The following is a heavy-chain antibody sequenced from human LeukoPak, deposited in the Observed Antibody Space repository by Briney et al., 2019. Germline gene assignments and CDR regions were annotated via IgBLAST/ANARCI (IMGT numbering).Heavy chain of an antibody. CDR1: GFTFSSYA. CDR3: APSSPRLGYYFDY. D-gene: IGHD2-2*01. V-gene: IGHV3-30*04. J-gene: IGHJ4*02. CDR2: ISYDGSNK. Sequence: AGGSLRLSCAASGFTFSSYAMHWVRQAPGKGLEWVAVISYDGSNKYYADSVKGRFTISRDSSKNTLYLQMSSLRAEDTAVYYCAPSSPRLGYYFDYWGQGTLVTVSS.